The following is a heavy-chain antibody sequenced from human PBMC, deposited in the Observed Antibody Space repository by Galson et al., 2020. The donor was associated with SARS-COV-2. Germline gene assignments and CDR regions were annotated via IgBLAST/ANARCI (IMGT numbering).Heavy chain of an antibody. J-gene: IGHJ4*02. CDR2: LSAYNGNT. CDR1: GYTFTSYG. V-gene: IGHV1-18*01. CDR3: ARDAGNVAVAGRNDY. D-gene: IGHD6-19*01. Sequence: ASVKVSCKASGYTFTSYGISWVRQAPGQGLEWMGWLSAYNGNTNYAQKLQGRVTMTTDTSTSTAYMDLRSLRSDDTAVYYCARDAGNVAVAGRNDYWGQGTLVTVSS.